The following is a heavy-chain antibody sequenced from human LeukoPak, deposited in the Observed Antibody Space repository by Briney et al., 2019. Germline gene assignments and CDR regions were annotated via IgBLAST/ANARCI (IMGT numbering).Heavy chain of an antibody. CDR3: ARAPPRNYDFWSGYYYFDY. CDR1: GFIFTTYG. CDR2: IRYDGSNK. D-gene: IGHD3-3*01. V-gene: IGHV3-30*02. J-gene: IGHJ4*02. Sequence: GGSLRLSCAASGFIFTTYGMHWVRQAPGKGLEWVAFIRYDGSNKYYADSVKGRFTVSRDNSKNTLYLQLNSLRGEDTAVYYCARAPPRNYDFWSGYYYFDYWGQGTLVTVSS.